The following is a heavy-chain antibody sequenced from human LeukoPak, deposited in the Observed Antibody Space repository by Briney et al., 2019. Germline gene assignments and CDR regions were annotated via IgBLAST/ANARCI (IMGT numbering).Heavy chain of an antibody. V-gene: IGHV4-61*02. Sequence: SQTLSLTCTVSGGSINSGSYFWSWIRQPAGKGLEWIGRIYTSGSTNYNPSLKSRVTISVDTSKNQFSLRLRSVTAADTAMYYCARGTYLSGASEYYFDYWGQGTLVTVSS. CDR2: IYTSGST. J-gene: IGHJ4*02. CDR1: GGSINSGSYF. CDR3: ARGTYLSGASEYYFDY. D-gene: IGHD3/OR15-3a*01.